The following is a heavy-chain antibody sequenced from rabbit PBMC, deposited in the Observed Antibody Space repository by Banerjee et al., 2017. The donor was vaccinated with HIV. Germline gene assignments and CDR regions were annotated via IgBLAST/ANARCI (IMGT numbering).Heavy chain of an antibody. CDR3: MRLSQIYGDADL. CDR2: GYAGGSDMT. V-gene: IGHV1S40*01. D-gene: IGHD6-1*01. CDR1: GFDFSSNA. Sequence: QSLEESGGDLVKPGASLTLTCKASGFDFSSNAMSWVRQAPGKGLEWIACGYAGGSDMTYYATWAKGRFTISKTSSTTVTLQMTSLTAADTATYFCMRLSQIYGDADLWGPGTL. J-gene: IGHJ4*01.